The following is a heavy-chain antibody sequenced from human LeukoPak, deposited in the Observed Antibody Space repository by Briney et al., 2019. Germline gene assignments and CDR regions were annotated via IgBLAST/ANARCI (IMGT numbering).Heavy chain of an antibody. J-gene: IGHJ3*02. Sequence: ASVKVSCKASGGTFSSYVITWVRQAPGQGLEWMGRIIPMLDIQNYAQKFQGRVTITADKSTSTAYMELSSLRSEDTAVYYCARVDDSSGYGAFDIWGQGTMVTVSS. CDR3: ARVDDSSGYGAFDI. CDR1: GGTFSSYV. D-gene: IGHD3-22*01. V-gene: IGHV1-69*04. CDR2: IIPMLDIQ.